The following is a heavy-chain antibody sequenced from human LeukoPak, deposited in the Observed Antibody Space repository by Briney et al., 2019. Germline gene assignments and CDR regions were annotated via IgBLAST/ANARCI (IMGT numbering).Heavy chain of an antibody. V-gene: IGHV3-21*01. CDR3: ARLDPLFYGSGIDY. J-gene: IGHJ4*02. CDR1: EFTFSTYS. D-gene: IGHD3-10*01. CDR2: IDSNSASI. Sequence: GGSLRLSCAASEFTFSTYSMHWVRQAPGKGLEWVSSIDSNSASIYHADSVKGRFTISRDNAKNSLYLQMNSLRAEDTAVYYCARLDPLFYGSGIDYWGQGTLVTVSS.